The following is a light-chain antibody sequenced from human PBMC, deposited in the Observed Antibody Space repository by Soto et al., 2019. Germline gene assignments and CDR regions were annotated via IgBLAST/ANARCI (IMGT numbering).Light chain of an antibody. CDR3: AAWDDSLNGPV. V-gene: IGLV1-44*01. CDR2: SNE. Sequence: QSVLTQPPSASGTPGQRVTISCSGSSSNIGSNPVNWYQQLPGTAPKLLMFSNERRPSGVPDRVSGSKSGTSASLAISGLQSEDEADYYCAAWDDSLNGPVFGGGTKLTVL. J-gene: IGLJ2*01. CDR1: SSNIGSNP.